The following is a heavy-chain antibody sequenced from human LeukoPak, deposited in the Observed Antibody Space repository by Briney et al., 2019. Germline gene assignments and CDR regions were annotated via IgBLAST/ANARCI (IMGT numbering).Heavy chain of an antibody. CDR3: ARGRGWLVRNYFDY. CDR1: GGSFSGYY. D-gene: IGHD6-19*01. V-gene: IGHV4-34*01. Sequence: PSETLSLTCAVYGGSFSGYYWNWIRQPPGKGLEWIGEINHSGSTNYNPSLKSRVTISVDTSKNQFSLKLSSVTAADTAVYYCARGRGWLVRNYFDYWGQGTLVTVSS. CDR2: INHSGST. J-gene: IGHJ4*02.